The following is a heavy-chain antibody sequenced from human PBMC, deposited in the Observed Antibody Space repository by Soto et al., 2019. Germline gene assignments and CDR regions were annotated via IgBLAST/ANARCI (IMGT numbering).Heavy chain of an antibody. CDR3: ATWHEREHAYDV. D-gene: IGHD1-1*01. J-gene: IGHJ3*01. CDR1: GFALSDYA. V-gene: IGHV3-30*14. CDR2: ISYDGSEK. Sequence: GGSLRLSCEASGFALSDYAMHWVRQAPGEGLEWVAIISYDGSEKKYADSVKGRFTTSSDSSKTTVYLQMNDLRPDDTAVYYCATWHEREHAYDVWGQGTTVTVSS.